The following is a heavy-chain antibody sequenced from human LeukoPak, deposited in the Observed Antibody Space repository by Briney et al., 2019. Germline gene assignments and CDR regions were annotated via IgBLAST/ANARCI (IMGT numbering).Heavy chain of an antibody. CDR3: ARPHRGYSYGFDY. V-gene: IGHV4-39*01. CDR1: GGSISSSSYY. Sequence: SETLSLTCTVSGGSISSSSYYWGWIRQPPGKGLEWIGSIYYSGSTYYNLSLKSRVTISVDMSKKQFSLKVSSVTAADTAVYYCARPHRGYSYGFDYWGQGTLVTVSS. D-gene: IGHD5-18*01. CDR2: IYYSGST. J-gene: IGHJ4*02.